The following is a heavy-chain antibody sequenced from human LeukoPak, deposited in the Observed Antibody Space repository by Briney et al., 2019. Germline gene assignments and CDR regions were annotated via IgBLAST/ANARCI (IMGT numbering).Heavy chain of an antibody. CDR1: GYSISSGYY. J-gene: IGHJ4*02. D-gene: IGHD6-19*01. Sequence: SETLSLTCAVAGYSISSGYYWGWIRQPPGRGLEWIGFIYHTGNTYYNPSFKSRVIISVDTSTNQFSLKLSSVTAADTAVYHCARGDRGSGWPFDYWGQGTLVTVPS. CDR3: ARGDRGSGWPFDY. CDR2: IYHTGNT. V-gene: IGHV4-38-2*01.